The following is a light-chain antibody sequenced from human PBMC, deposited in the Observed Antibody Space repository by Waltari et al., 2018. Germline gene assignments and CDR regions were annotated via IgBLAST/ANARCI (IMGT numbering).Light chain of an antibody. Sequence: IVMTQSPDSLAVSLGERATINCWYSQSLFWNSHQNNYLAWYQHKPGQPPKLLFYWASTREYGVPDRFSGSGSGTDFTLTINNLQAEDVAVYYCQQYYSFPLTFGGGTKVEIK. V-gene: IGKV4-1*01. CDR2: WAS. CDR3: QQYYSFPLT. J-gene: IGKJ4*01. CDR1: QSLFWNSHQNNY.